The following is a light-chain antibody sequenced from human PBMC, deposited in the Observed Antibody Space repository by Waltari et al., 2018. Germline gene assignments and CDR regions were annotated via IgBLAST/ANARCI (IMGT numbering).Light chain of an antibody. CDR1: QNITAR. CDR2: GAS. V-gene: IGKV3-15*01. J-gene: IGKJ1*01. Sequence: EIVMTQSPATLSMSPGERATRSCRASQNITARLAWYQQKPGHAPRPLMFGASTRASGVPGRFSGSGSGTEFILTISSLQSEDSAIYYCQQYKNGRTFGQGTKVEIK. CDR3: QQYKNGRT.